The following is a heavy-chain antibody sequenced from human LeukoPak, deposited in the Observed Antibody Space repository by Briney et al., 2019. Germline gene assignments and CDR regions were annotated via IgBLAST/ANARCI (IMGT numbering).Heavy chain of an antibody. CDR3: ARARDSSSSPFDY. V-gene: IGHV4-30-2*01. CDR1: GGSISSGGYY. J-gene: IGHJ4*02. Sequence: SETLSLTCTVSGGSISSGGYYWSWIRQPPGKDLEWIGYIYHSGSTYYNPSLKSRVTISVDRFKNQFSLKLSSVTAADTAVYYCARARDSSSSPFDYWGQGTLVTVSS. CDR2: IYHSGST. D-gene: IGHD6-6*01.